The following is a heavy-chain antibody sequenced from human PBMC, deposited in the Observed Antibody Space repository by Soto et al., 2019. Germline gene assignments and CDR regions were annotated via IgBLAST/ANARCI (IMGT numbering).Heavy chain of an antibody. Sequence: QVQLQQWGAGLLKPSETLSLTCAVYGGSFSGYYWSWIRQPPGKGLEWIGEINHSGSTNYNPSLKSRVTISVDTSKNQFSLKLSSVTAADTAVYYCARELRYFDWSLTGTMSWFDPWGQGTLVTVSS. D-gene: IGHD3-9*01. CDR1: GGSFSGYY. CDR3: ARELRYFDWSLTGTMSWFDP. V-gene: IGHV4-34*01. CDR2: INHSGST. J-gene: IGHJ5*02.